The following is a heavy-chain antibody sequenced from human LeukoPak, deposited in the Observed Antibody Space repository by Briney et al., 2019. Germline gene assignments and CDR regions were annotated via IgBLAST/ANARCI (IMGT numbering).Heavy chain of an antibody. V-gene: IGHV4-4*07. J-gene: IGHJ4*02. D-gene: IGHD3-22*01. CDR1: GGSISSYY. CDR2: IYTSGST. CDR3: ARAFDPYYDSSGYYFDY. Sequence: SETLSLTCTGSGGSISSYYWSWIRQPAGKGLEWIGRIYTSGSTNYNPSLKSRVTMSVDTSKNQFSLKLSSVTAADTAVYYCARAFDPYYDSSGYYFDYWGQGTLVTVSS.